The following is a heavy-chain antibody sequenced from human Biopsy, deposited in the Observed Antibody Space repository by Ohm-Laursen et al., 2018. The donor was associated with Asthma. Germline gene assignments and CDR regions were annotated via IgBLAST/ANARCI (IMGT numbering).Heavy chain of an antibody. Sequence: SLRLSCAASGLAFSGYAMSWVRQAPGKGLMWVSDSSSSGAGRNYADSVEGRFTISRDNSKNTLCLQMNSLRVDDTAIYFRAKGQNSATSGYFYNWGQGTLVTVSS. D-gene: IGHD3-22*01. J-gene: IGHJ4*02. V-gene: IGHV3-23*01. CDR2: SSSSGAGR. CDR1: GLAFSGYA. CDR3: AKGQNSATSGYFYN.